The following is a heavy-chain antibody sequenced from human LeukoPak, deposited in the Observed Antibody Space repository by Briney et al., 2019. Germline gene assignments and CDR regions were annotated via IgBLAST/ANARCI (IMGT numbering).Heavy chain of an antibody. CDR2: MNPNSGNT. D-gene: IGHD3-3*01. V-gene: IGHV1-8*01. CDR3: ARGSSLRFLEWLLRGWYFDL. J-gene: IGHJ2*01. CDR1: GYTFTSYD. Sequence: ASVKVSCKASGYTFTSYDINWVRQATGQGLEWMGWMNPNSGNTGYAQKFQGRVTMTRNTSISTAYMELSSLRSEDTAVYYCARGSSLRFLEWLLRGWYFDLWGRGTLVTVSS.